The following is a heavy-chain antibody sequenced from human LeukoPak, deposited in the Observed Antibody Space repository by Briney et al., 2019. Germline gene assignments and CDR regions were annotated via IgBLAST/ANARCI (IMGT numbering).Heavy chain of an antibody. CDR2: IYTSGST. Sequence: SQTLSLTCTVSGGSISSGSYYWSWIRQPAGKGLEWIGRIYTSGSTNYNPSLKSRVTISVDTSKNQFSLKLSSVTAADTAVYYCARSSNCYDSSGYLAGWFDPWGQGTLVTVSS. CDR1: GGSISSGSYY. V-gene: IGHV4-61*02. D-gene: IGHD3-22*01. J-gene: IGHJ5*02. CDR3: ARSSNCYDSSGYLAGWFDP.